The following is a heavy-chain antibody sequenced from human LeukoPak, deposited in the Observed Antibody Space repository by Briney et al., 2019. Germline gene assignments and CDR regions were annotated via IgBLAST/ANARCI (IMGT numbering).Heavy chain of an antibody. D-gene: IGHD3-10*01. CDR2: INHSEST. Sequence: SETLSLTCAVYGGSSSGYYWSWIRQPPGKGLEWIGEINHSESTNYNPSLKSRVTISVDTSKNQFSLKLSSVTAADTAVYFCATMVRGVIWAFDIWGQGTMVTVSS. J-gene: IGHJ3*02. CDR1: GGSSSGYY. CDR3: ATMVRGVIWAFDI. V-gene: IGHV4-34*01.